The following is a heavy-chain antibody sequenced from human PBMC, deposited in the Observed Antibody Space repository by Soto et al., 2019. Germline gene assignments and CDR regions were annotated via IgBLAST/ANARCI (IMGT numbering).Heavy chain of an antibody. CDR3: ARDGVFLEWLLPSHFDY. CDR1: GYSISSGYY. V-gene: IGHV4-38-2*02. Sequence: SETLSLTCAVSGYSISSGYYWGWIRQPPGKGLEWIGSIYHSGSTYYNPSPKSRVTISVDTSKNQFSLKLSSVTAADTAVYYCARDGVFLEWLLPSHFDYWGQGTLVTVSS. D-gene: IGHD3-3*01. J-gene: IGHJ4*02. CDR2: IYHSGST.